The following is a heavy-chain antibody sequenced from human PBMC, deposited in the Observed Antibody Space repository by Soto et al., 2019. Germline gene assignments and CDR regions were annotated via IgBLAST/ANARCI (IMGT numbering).Heavy chain of an antibody. CDR3: ATGVGYDSSGYYSGFDY. V-gene: IGHV1-24*01. CDR2: FDPEDGET. J-gene: IGHJ4*02. Sequence: ASVKVSCKVSGYTLTELSMHWVRQAPGKGLEWMGGFDPEDGETIYAQKFQGRVTMTEDTSTDTAYMELSSLRSEDTAVYYCATGVGYDSSGYYSGFDYWGQGTLVTVSS. CDR1: GYTLTELS. D-gene: IGHD3-22*01.